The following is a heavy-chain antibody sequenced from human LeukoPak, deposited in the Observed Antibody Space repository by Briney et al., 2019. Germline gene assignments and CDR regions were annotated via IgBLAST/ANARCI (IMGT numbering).Heavy chain of an antibody. V-gene: IGHV3-30-3*01. Sequence: GGSLRLSCAASGFTFSSYAMHWVRQAPGKGREWVAVISYDGSNKYYADSVKGRFTISRDNARNSLYLQMNSLRAEDTAVYYCARDLATGGGSCPDYWGQGTLVTVSS. J-gene: IGHJ4*02. CDR3: ARDLATGGGSCPDY. CDR2: ISYDGSNK. CDR1: GFTFSSYA. D-gene: IGHD2-15*01.